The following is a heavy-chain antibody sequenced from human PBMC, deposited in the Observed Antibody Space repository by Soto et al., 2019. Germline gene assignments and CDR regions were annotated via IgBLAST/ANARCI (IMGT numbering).Heavy chain of an antibody. CDR2: ISAYNGNT. CDR3: ARDWGSVAARPLFGQPWGYYFAY. D-gene: IGHD6-6*01. Sequence: QVQLVQSGAEVKKPGASVKVSCKASGYTFTSYGISWVRQAPGQGLEWMGWISAYNGNTNYAQKLQGRVTMTTDTSTSTAYIELRSLRSDDTAVYYCARDWGSVAARPLFGQPWGYYFAYWGQGTLVTVSS. CDR1: GYTFTSYG. V-gene: IGHV1-18*01. J-gene: IGHJ4*02.